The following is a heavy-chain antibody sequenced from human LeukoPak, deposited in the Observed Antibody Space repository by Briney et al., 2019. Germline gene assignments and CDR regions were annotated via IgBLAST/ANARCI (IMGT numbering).Heavy chain of an antibody. J-gene: IGHJ1*01. CDR1: GGYISSSSYY. Sequence: SETLSPTCTVSGGYISSSSYYWDWVRQPPGKGLEWIGDIYYSGRTYYSSSLKSRLTISLDTSKNQFSLKVNSVTAADTAVYYCARRRYYDSTGYLDWGQGTLVSISP. V-gene: IGHV4-39*01. CDR3: ARRRYYDSTGYLD. CDR2: IYYSGRT. D-gene: IGHD3-22*01.